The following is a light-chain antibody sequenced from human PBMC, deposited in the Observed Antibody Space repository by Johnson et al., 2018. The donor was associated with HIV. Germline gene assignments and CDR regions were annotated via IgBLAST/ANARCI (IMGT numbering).Light chain of an antibody. CDR1: SSNIGNNY. CDR2: DNN. V-gene: IGLV1-51*01. CDR3: GTWDSILIAHV. J-gene: IGLJ1*01. Sequence: QSILTQPPSVSAAPGQKVTISCSGSSSNIGNNYVSWYQQLPGTAPKLLIYDNNKLPSGIPDRFSGSKSGTSATLGITGLQTGDEADYYCGTWDSILIAHVFGTGTKVTVL.